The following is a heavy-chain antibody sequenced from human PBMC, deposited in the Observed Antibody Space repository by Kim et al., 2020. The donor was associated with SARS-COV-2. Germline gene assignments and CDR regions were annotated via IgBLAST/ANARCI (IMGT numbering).Heavy chain of an antibody. D-gene: IGHD6-19*01. CDR2: ISYDGSNK. CDR1: GFTFSSYG. Sequence: GGSLRLSCAASGFTFSSYGMHWVRQAPGKGLEWVAVISYDGSNKYYADSVKGRFTISRDNSKNTLYLQMNSLRAEDTAVYYCAKEEIAVKYYYYYGMDVWSQETTVTVSS. V-gene: IGHV3-30*18. CDR3: AKEEIAVKYYYYYGMDV. J-gene: IGHJ6*02.